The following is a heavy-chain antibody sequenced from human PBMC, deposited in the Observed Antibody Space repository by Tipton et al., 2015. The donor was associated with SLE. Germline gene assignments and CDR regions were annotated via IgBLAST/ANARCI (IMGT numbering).Heavy chain of an antibody. D-gene: IGHD1-26*01. CDR1: GFTFSSYA. Sequence: SLRLSCAASGFTFSSYAMHWVRQAPGKGLEWVTVIWYDGSNKYYADSVKGRFTISRDNSKNTLYLQMNSLRAEDTAVYYCARVLGSYYAFDYWGQGTLVTVSS. CDR2: IWYDGSNK. J-gene: IGHJ4*02. CDR3: ARVLGSYYAFDY. V-gene: IGHV3-33*01.